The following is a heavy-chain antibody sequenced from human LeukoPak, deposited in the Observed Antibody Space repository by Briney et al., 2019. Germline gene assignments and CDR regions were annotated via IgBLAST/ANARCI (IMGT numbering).Heavy chain of an antibody. CDR1: GFSFSSYW. J-gene: IGHJ4*02. Sequence: GGSLRLSCVASGFSFSSYWMHWVRQDPGKGLMWVARISSDGSDTKYGDSVKGRFTISRDNGKNTLYLQMNSLGAEDTAVYYCARDQTQLGPTTVDHWGQEIQVTVSS. D-gene: IGHD1-1*01. V-gene: IGHV3-74*01. CDR3: ARDQTQLGPTTVDH. CDR2: ISSDGSDT.